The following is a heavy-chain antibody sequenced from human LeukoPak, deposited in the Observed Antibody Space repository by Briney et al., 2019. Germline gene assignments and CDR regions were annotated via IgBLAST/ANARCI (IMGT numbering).Heavy chain of an antibody. J-gene: IGHJ4*02. Sequence: SGTLSHTCAVSGGSISSSNWWSWVRQPPGKGLEWIGEIYHSGSTNYNPSLKSRVTISVDKSKNQFSLKLSSVTAADTAVYYCARAPENTKYDSSGYYYSWGQGTLVTVSS. V-gene: IGHV4-4*02. CDR1: GGSISSSNW. CDR2: IYHSGST. D-gene: IGHD3-22*01. CDR3: ARAPENTKYDSSGYYYS.